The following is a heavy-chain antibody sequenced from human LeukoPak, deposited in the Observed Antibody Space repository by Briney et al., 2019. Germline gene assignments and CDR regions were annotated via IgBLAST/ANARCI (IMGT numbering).Heavy chain of an antibody. D-gene: IGHD2-2*01. V-gene: IGHV1-69*04. CDR2: IIPILGIA. CDR1: GGTFSSYA. CDR3: ARDQIGSSTRLFDY. Sequence: GASVKVSCKASGGTFSSYAISWVRQAPGQGLEWMGRIIPILGIANYAQKFQGRVTITADKSTSTAYMELSSLRSEDTAVYYCARDQIGSSTRLFDYWGQGTLVTVSS. J-gene: IGHJ4*02.